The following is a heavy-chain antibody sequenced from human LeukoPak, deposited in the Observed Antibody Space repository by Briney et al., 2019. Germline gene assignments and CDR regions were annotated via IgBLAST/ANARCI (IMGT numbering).Heavy chain of an antibody. Sequence: PGGSLRLSCEAYSFIFDDYVMYWVRQVPGKGLEWVSGITWDGYKIDYVESVKGRFTISRANATNSLFLQMNRTRVEDTAFYYCVTGDSSSWSGYFDSWGQGTLVTVAS. J-gene: IGHJ4*02. CDR3: VTGDSSSWSGYFDS. V-gene: IGHV3-9*01. D-gene: IGHD6-13*01. CDR2: ITWDGYKI. CDR1: SFIFDDYV.